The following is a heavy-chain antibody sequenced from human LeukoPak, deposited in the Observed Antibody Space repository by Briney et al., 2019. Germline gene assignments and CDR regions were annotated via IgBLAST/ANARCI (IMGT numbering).Heavy chain of an antibody. D-gene: IGHD3-10*02. J-gene: IGHJ6*04. CDR2: ISSSSSYI. V-gene: IGHV3-21*01. CDR1: GGSISSSS. CDR3: AELGITMIGGV. Sequence: PSETLSLTCTVSGGSISSSSYYWGWIRQSPGKGLEWVSSISSSSSYIYYADSVKGRFTISRDNAKNSLYLQMNSLRAEDTAVYYCAELGITMIGGVWGKGTTVTISS.